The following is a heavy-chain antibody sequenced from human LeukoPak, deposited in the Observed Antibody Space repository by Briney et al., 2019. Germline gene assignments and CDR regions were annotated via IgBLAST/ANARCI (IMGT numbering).Heavy chain of an antibody. J-gene: IGHJ4*02. Sequence: GGSLRLSCTASGFTFGDYAMTWVRQAPGKGLEWVANIKQDGSKRSYVDSVKGRFTISRDNAKNSLYLQMNSLRAEDTAIYYCTRVGYIDEGIDYWGQGTLVTVSS. CDR2: IKQDGSKR. CDR3: TRVGYIDEGIDY. V-gene: IGHV3-7*04. CDR1: GFTFGDYA. D-gene: IGHD5-24*01.